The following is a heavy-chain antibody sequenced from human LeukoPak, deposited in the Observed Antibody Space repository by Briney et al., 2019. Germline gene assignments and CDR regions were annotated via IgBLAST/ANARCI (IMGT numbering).Heavy chain of an antibody. J-gene: IGHJ4*02. Sequence: PSQTLSLTCTVSGGSISSGGYYWSWIRQPPGKGLEWIGYIYHSGSTYYNPSLKSQVTISVDRSKNQFSLKLNSVTAADTAVYYCARGPSGYFDYWGQGTLVTVSS. CDR3: ARGPSGYFDY. CDR2: IYHSGST. CDR1: GGSISSGGYY. D-gene: IGHD3-10*01. V-gene: IGHV4-30-2*01.